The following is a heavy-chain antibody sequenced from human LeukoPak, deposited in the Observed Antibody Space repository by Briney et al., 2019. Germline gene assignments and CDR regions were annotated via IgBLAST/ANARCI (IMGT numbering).Heavy chain of an antibody. J-gene: IGHJ4*02. CDR2: ISAYNGNT. Sequence: ASVKVSCKASGYTFTEYGISWVRQAPGQGLEWMGWISAYNGNTNYAQKFQGRVTMTTDTSTNTGRMELGSPRPDDTAVYFCARFAAGRDLDFWGQGTLVTVSS. CDR1: GYTFTEYG. CDR3: ARFAAGRDLDF. V-gene: IGHV1-18*01. D-gene: IGHD6-13*01.